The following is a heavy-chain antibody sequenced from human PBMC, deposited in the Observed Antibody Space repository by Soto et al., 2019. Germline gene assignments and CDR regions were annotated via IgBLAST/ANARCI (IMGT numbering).Heavy chain of an antibody. J-gene: IGHJ4*02. Sequence: PSQTLSLTCAISGDSVSSSSAAWNWIRQSPSRGLEWLGRTYYRSKWYYDYSVSLKSRVTIDPDTSKNEFSLQLNSVTPEDAAVYFCARGEHGYLVFRFEYWGQGSPVTVSS. V-gene: IGHV6-1*01. CDR2: TYYRSKWYY. D-gene: IGHD5-18*01. CDR1: GDSVSSSSAA. CDR3: ARGEHGYLVFRFEY.